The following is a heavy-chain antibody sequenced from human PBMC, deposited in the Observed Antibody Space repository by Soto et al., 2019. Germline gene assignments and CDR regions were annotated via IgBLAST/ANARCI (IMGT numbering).Heavy chain of an antibody. CDR3: ARGWGYDSSGYYFNWFDP. CDR2: IYYSGSS. CDR1: GGSISSYY. Sequence: SETLSLTCTVSGGSISSYYWSWIRQPPGKGLEWIGYIYYSGSSNYNPSLKSRVTISVDTSKNQFSLKLSSVTAADTAVYYCARGWGYDSSGYYFNWFDPWGQGTLVTVSS. J-gene: IGHJ5*02. V-gene: IGHV4-59*01. D-gene: IGHD3-22*01.